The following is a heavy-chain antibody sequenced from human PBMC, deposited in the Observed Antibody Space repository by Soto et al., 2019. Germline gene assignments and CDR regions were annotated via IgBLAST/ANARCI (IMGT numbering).Heavy chain of an antibody. V-gene: IGHV3-23*01. CDR3: AKDPRWGSGWHRYY. CDR2: ISGSGGST. D-gene: IGHD6-19*01. Sequence: EVQLLESGGGLVQPGGSLRLSCAASGFTFSSYAMSWVRQAPGKGLEWGSAISGSGGSTYYADSVKGRFTISRDNSKNTLYLQMNSLRAEDTAVYYCAKDPRWGSGWHRYYWGQGTLVTVSS. J-gene: IGHJ4*02. CDR1: GFTFSSYA.